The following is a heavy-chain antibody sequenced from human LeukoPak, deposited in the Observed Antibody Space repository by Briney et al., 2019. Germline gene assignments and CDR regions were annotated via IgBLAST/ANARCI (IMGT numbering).Heavy chain of an antibody. CDR2: IDPVDFET. D-gene: IGHD1-26*01. CDR1: GSRSVNYW. V-gene: IGHV5-51*01. Sequence: GGPRPTPSQCLGSRSVNYWIAWVGPMPAKGLGWMGIIDPVDFETSSSTSFQGQATLSADKPLSTGYLQCSSLKPPDTAMFYCARRRVLYSGSYYPFDYWGQGALVAVSS. J-gene: IGHJ4*02. CDR3: ARRRVLYSGSYYPFDY.